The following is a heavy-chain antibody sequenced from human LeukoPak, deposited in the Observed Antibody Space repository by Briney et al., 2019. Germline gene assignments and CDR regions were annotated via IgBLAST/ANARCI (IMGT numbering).Heavy chain of an antibody. CDR3: ARAATNGGPPKHPFDY. Sequence: SETLSLTCTVSGGSISSYYWSWIRQPAGKGLEWIGRIYTSGSTYYNPSLKSRVTMSVDTSKNQFSLNLRFVTAADTAVYYCARAATNGGPPKHPFDYWGQGTLVTVSS. V-gene: IGHV4-4*07. D-gene: IGHD7-27*01. CDR2: IYTSGST. J-gene: IGHJ4*02. CDR1: GGSISSYY.